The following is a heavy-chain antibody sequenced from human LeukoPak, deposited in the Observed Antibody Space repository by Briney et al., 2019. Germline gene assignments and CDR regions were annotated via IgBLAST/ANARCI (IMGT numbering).Heavy chain of an antibody. V-gene: IGHV3-23*03. D-gene: IGHD2-21*02. CDR3: AKEYIRKEIVVTAIVYDY. CDR1: GFTFSSHA. Sequence: GGSLRLSCAASGFTFSSHAMSWVRQAPGKGLEWVSVINSGGGDTYYAGSVKGRFTISRDNSKSTLYLQMNSLRADDTAVYYCAKEYIRKEIVVTAIVYDYWGQGTLVTVSS. J-gene: IGHJ4*02. CDR2: INSGGGDT.